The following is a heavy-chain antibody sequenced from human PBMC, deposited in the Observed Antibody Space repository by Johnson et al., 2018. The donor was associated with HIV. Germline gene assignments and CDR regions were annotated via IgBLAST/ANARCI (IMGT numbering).Heavy chain of an antibody. J-gene: IGHJ3*02. CDR2: ISSSGGTI. D-gene: IGHD4-23*01. CDR1: GFTFSDFY. CDR3: AGGRGWVTLNAFDM. V-gene: IGHV3-11*04. Sequence: QVQLVESGGGLVKPGGSLRLSCAVSGFTFSDFYMSWIRQAPGKGLEWVSYISSSGGTIYYAHSVKGRFTISRDNAKNSLYLQMNRLRADDTAVYYCAGGRGWVTLNAFDMWGQGTLVTVSS.